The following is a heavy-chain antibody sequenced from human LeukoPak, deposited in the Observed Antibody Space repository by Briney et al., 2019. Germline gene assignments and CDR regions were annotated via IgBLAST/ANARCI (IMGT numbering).Heavy chain of an antibody. Sequence: LVKPSATLSLTCSVSGGSLSGYYWRWVRQPPVKGLGRIGYNYYSGSTSYTPSLKSPDTIAVDTSKNQCSLKLSSVTAADTAVYYCARGPYCSSTSCYNYYYGMDVWGKGTTVTVSS. J-gene: IGHJ6*04. CDR2: NYYSGST. V-gene: IGHV4-59*01. D-gene: IGHD2-2*02. CDR1: GGSLSGYY. CDR3: ARGPYCSSTSCYNYYYGMDV.